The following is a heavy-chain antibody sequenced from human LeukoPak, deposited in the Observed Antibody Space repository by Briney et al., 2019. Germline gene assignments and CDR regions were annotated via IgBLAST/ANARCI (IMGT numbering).Heavy chain of an antibody. V-gene: IGHV4-31*03. CDR2: IYYSGST. Sequence: ASQTLSLTCTVSGGSISSGGYYWSWIRQHPGKGLEWIGYIYYSGSTYYNPSLKSRVTISVDTSKNQFSLKLSSVTAADTAVYYCARGPMGVSMDYWGQGTLVTVSS. CDR3: ARGPMGVSMDY. D-gene: IGHD3-10*01. J-gene: IGHJ4*02. CDR1: GGSISSGGYY.